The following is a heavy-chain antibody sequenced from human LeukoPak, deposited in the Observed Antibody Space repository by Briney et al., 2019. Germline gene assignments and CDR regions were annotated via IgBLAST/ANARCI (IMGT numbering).Heavy chain of an antibody. V-gene: IGHV3-21*01. CDR3: ARDDDYGDY. J-gene: IGHJ4*02. Sequence: GGSLRLSCAASGFTVSSNYMSWVRQAPGKGLEWVSSISSSSSYIYYADSVKGRFTISRDNTKNSLYLQMNSLRAEDTAVYYCARDDDYGDYWGQGTLVTVSS. CDR2: ISSSSSYI. CDR1: GFTVSSNY.